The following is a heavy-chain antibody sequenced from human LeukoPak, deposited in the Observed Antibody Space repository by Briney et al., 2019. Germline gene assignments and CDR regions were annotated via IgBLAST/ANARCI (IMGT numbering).Heavy chain of an antibody. CDR1: GFTFSFYS. V-gene: IGHV3-21*06. J-gene: IGHJ6*02. D-gene: IGHD2-2*01. Sequence: PGGSLRLSCVASGFTFSFYSMNWVRQAPGKGLEWVSSISSSRSGSKSYIYYADSGKGRFTVSRDNAKNSLYLQMNSLRAEDTAVDYCARDCTSATCYSGLDVWGQGTTVTVSS. CDR2: ISSSRSGSKSYI. CDR3: ARDCTSATCYSGLDV.